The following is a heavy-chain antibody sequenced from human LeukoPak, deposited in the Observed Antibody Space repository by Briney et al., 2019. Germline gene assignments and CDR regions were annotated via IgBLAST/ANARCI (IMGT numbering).Heavy chain of an antibody. CDR1: GGTFSSYA. V-gene: IGHV1-69*06. D-gene: IGHD2-15*01. Sequence: GASAKVSCKASGGTFSSYAISWVRQAPGQGLEWMGGIIPIFGTANYAQKFQGRVTITADKSTSTAYMELSSLRSEDTAVYYCARAPRYCSGGSCYSDAFDIWGQGTMVTVSS. CDR3: ARAPRYCSGGSCYSDAFDI. J-gene: IGHJ3*02. CDR2: IIPIFGTA.